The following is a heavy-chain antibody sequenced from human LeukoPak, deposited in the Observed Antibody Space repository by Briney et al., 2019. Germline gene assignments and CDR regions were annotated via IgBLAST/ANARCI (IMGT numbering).Heavy chain of an antibody. CDR1: GGSFSGYY. CDR2: IYTSGST. V-gene: IGHV4-59*10. CDR3: ARYTDYYDRRHAFDI. Sequence: SETLSLTCAVYGGSFSGYYWSWIRQPAGKGLEWIGRIYTSGSTNYNPSLKSRVTISVDTSKNQFSLKLSSVTAADTAVYYCARYTDYYDRRHAFDIWGQGTMVTVSS. J-gene: IGHJ3*02. D-gene: IGHD3-22*01.